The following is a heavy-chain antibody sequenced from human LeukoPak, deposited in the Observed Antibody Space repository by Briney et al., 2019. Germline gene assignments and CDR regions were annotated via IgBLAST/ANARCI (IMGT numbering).Heavy chain of an antibody. CDR1: GFTVSSNY. D-gene: IGHD3-3*01. CDR3: ARGGTTFGH. V-gene: IGHV3-7*01. CDR2: IKYDGSEK. J-gene: IGHJ4*02. Sequence: PGGSLRLSCAASGFTVSSNYMSWVRQAPGKGLEWVANIKYDGSEKYYVDSVKGRFTISRDNAKNSLYLQMNSLRAEDTAVYYCARGGTTFGHWGQGTLVTVSS.